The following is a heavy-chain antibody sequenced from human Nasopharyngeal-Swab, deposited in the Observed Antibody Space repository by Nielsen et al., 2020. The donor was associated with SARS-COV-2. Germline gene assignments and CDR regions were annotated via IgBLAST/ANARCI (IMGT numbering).Heavy chain of an antibody. CDR2: INPDGSVR. CDR3: ATAGSYRFDN. CDR1: GFPFSNSW. V-gene: IGHV3-74*01. Sequence: GESLKISCVASGFPFSNSWVHWVRQAPGEGLVWVARINPDGSVRNYADSVKGRFTISRDNAMSTLYLQLNNLRSEDTAVYYCATAGSYRFDNWGQGTLLTVSS. J-gene: IGHJ4*02. D-gene: IGHD3-10*01.